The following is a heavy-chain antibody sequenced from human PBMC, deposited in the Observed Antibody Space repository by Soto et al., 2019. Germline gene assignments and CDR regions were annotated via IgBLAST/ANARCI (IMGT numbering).Heavy chain of an antibody. V-gene: IGHV1-18*01. J-gene: IGHJ4*02. D-gene: IGHD2-15*01. CDR1: GYTFTSCV. CDR3: ARDTNIGYCSGGSCYYFDY. CDR2: ISSYNGNT. Sequence: ASVNVYCKASGYTFTSCVISWVRQAPGQGLEWMGWISSYNGNTNYAQKLQGRVTMTTDTSTSTAYMELRSLRSDDTAVYYCARDTNIGYCSGGSCYYFDYWGQGTLVTVSS.